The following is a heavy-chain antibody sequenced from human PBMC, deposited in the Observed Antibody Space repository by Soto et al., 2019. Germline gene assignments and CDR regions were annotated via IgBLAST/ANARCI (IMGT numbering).Heavy chain of an antibody. CDR3: AMGYCSSTSCSTPY. CDR1: GGTFSSYT. Sequence: QVQLVHSGAEVKKPGSSVKVSCKASGGTFSSYTISWVRQAPGQGVEWLGRIIPIRGIANYAQQFHGRVRITADKTPRTAYTELGSLLAEGTAGYYWAMGYCSSTSCSTPYWRQGALVTASS. D-gene: IGHD2-2*02. V-gene: IGHV1-69*02. J-gene: IGHJ4*02. CDR2: IIPIRGIA.